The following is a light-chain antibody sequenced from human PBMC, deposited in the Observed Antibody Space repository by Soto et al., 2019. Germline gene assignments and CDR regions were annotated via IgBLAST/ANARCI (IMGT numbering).Light chain of an antibody. CDR1: QGIRND. V-gene: IGKV1-6*01. J-gene: IGKJ2*01. CDR3: LQDYHYPYT. CDR2: SAS. Sequence: AIEMTQSPSSLSASVGDRVTITCRASQGIRNDLGWYQQKPGKAPELLIYSASTLQSGVPSRFSGSGSGTDFTLTISSLKPEDFATYYCLQDYHYPYTFGQGTKLEI.